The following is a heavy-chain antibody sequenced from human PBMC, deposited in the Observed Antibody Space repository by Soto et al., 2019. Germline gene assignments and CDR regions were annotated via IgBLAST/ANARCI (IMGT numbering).Heavy chain of an antibody. D-gene: IGHD2-2*01. CDR2: LSLYSDGT. V-gene: IGHV1-18*01. J-gene: IGHJ5*02. CDR1: GYTFSNYV. Sequence: QVQLVQSGGEVKRPGASVKVSCKTSGYTFSNYVITWVRQAPGQPLQWLVLLSLYSDGTNYAQKFQGRVSMTTDTSTTTAYMELRRLRSDDTAVYYCARVVPGAEAWFGPWGQGTLVTVSS. CDR3: ARVVPGAEAWFGP.